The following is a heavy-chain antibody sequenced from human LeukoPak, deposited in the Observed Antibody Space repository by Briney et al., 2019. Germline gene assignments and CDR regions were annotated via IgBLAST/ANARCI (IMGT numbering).Heavy chain of an antibody. CDR2: ISACNGNT. V-gene: IGHV1-18*01. CDR1: GYTFTSYG. J-gene: IGHJ4*02. D-gene: IGHD5-18*01. Sequence: GASVKVSCKASGYTFTSYGISWVRQAPGQGLEWMGWISACNGNTNYAQKLQGRVTMTTDTSTSTAYMELSSLTSEDTAVYFCARDMRYTYGLDYWGQGTLVTVSS. CDR3: ARDMRYTYGLDY.